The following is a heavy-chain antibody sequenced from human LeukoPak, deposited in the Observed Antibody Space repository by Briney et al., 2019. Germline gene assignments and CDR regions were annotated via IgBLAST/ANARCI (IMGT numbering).Heavy chain of an antibody. V-gene: IGHV1-2*02. Sequence: ASVKVSCKASGYTFTGYYMHWVRQAPGQGLEWMGWINPNSGGTNYAQKLQGRVTMTRNTSISTAYMELSSLRSEDTAVYYCARLGYCSSTSCPPDFDYWGQGTLVTVSS. D-gene: IGHD2-2*01. CDR2: INPNSGGT. CDR1: GYTFTGYY. J-gene: IGHJ4*02. CDR3: ARLGYCSSTSCPPDFDY.